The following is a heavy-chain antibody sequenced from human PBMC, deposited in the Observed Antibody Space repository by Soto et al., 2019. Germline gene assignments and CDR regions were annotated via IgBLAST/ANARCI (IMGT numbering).Heavy chain of an antibody. Sequence: QVQLVQSGAEVKKPGASVKVPCRASGFTFASNDSTWVRQAPGQGLQWMGWMNANVDATDSPQEFKGRVSMTWNASISTAYLELHNLKSDDTAVYYCAREVVVGGSLWLDPWGQGSLVTVSS. CDR1: GFTFASND. CDR3: AREVVVGGSLWLDP. D-gene: IGHD2-15*01. J-gene: IGHJ5*02. V-gene: IGHV1-8*01. CDR2: MNANVDAT.